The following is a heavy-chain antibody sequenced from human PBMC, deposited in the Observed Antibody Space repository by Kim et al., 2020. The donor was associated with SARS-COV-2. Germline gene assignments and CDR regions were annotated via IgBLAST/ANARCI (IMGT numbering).Heavy chain of an antibody. Sequence: YARKFQGRVTMAREPSTSTVYMELSRLRSEDTALYYCARGYGTLTTGYFDYWGQGTLVTVSS. D-gene: IGHD4-17*01. J-gene: IGHJ4*01. CDR3: ARGYGTLTTGYFDY. V-gene: IGHV1-46*01.